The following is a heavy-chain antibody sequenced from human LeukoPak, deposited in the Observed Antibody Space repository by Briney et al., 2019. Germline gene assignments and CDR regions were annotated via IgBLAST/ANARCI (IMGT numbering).Heavy chain of an antibody. CDR2: ISPGGGDTI. J-gene: IGHJ4*02. D-gene: IGHD1-1*01. CDR3: ARKTFGTVYFDY. Sequence: GGSLRLSCAASGFTFSTYEMNWVRQAPGKGLEWISYISPGGGDTIYYADSVKGRFTISRDNAKNSVYLQMKSLRGEDTAVYYCARKTFGTVYFDYWGQGNLVTVSS. CDR1: GFTFSTYE. V-gene: IGHV3-48*03.